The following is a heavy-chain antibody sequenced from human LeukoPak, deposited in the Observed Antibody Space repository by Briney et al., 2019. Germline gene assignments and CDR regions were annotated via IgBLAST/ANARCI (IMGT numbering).Heavy chain of an antibody. CDR3: ARDKMGGYCTN. CDR2: IIPIFGTA. J-gene: IGHJ4*02. CDR1: GYTFTGYY. Sequence: SVKVSCKASGYTFTGYYMHWVRQAPGQGLEWMGGIIPIFGTANYAQKFQGRVTITADESTSTAYMELSSLRSEDTAVYYCARDKMGGYCTNWGQGTLVTVSS. V-gene: IGHV1-69*13. D-gene: IGHD2-8*01.